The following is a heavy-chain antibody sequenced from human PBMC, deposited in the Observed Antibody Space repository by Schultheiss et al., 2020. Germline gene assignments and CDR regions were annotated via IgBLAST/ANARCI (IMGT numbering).Heavy chain of an antibody. D-gene: IGHD6-6*01. CDR3: ARGRDEYSSSSYVY. J-gene: IGHJ4*02. Sequence: SETLSLTCTVSRYSISRSSYFWSWIRQPPGKGLEWIGEINHSGSTNYNPSLKSRVTISVDKSKNQFSLKLSSVTAADTAVYYCARGRDEYSSSSYVYWGQGTLVTVSS. CDR1: RYSISRSSYF. V-gene: IGHV4-39*07. CDR2: INHSGST.